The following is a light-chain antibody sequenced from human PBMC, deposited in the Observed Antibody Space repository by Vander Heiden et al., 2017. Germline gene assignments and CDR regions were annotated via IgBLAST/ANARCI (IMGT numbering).Light chain of an antibody. CDR3: GTWDDSLNGYV. Sequence: QSVLTQPPSASGTPGQRVTISCSGSRSNIGSYTVNWYQQLPGTAPKLLMYSNNQRPSGVPDRFSGSKSGTSASLAISGLQSEDEADYYCGTWDDSLNGYVFGTGTKVTVL. V-gene: IGLV1-44*01. CDR1: RSNIGSYT. CDR2: SNN. J-gene: IGLJ1*01.